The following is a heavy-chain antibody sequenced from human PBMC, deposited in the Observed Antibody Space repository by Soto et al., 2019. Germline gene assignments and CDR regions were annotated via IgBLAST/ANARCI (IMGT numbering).Heavy chain of an antibody. CDR2: FDPEDGET. V-gene: IGHV1-24*01. D-gene: IGHD6-13*01. CDR3: ATDRDSSNPTDYYMDV. CDR1: GYTLTELS. J-gene: IGHJ6*03. Sequence: ASVKVSCKVSGYTLTELSMHWVRQAPGKGLEWMGGFDPEDGETIYAQKFQGRVTMTEDTSTDTAYMELSSLRSEDTAVYYCATDRDSSNPTDYYMDVWGKGTTVTVSS.